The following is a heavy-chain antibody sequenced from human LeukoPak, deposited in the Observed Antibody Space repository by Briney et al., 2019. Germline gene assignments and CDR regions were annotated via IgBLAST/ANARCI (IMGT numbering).Heavy chain of an antibody. Sequence: SQTLSLTCAISGYSVSSNSAAWNWVRQSPSRGLEWLGRTYYMSEWYYDYAVSVKSRITINPDTSKNQFSLQLSSVTPEDTAVYYCARTSRGGYSYGYPIYYYYYMDVWGKGTTVTISS. CDR2: TYYMSEWYY. CDR1: GYSVSSNSAA. CDR3: ARTSRGGYSYGYPIYYYYYMDV. J-gene: IGHJ6*03. D-gene: IGHD5-18*01. V-gene: IGHV6-1*01.